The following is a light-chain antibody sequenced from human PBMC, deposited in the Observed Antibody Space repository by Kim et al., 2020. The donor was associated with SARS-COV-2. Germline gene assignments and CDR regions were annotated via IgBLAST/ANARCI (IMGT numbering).Light chain of an antibody. CDR1: QSASIN. Sequence: ASVGERVTISCRESQSASINLNWYQQRPGKAPRLLIYAASSLQSGVPSRFSGSGSGTAFTLTINSLQPEDFGSYYCQQTFSTQYSFGQGTKLEI. CDR3: QQTFSTQYS. V-gene: IGKV1-39*01. J-gene: IGKJ2*03. CDR2: AAS.